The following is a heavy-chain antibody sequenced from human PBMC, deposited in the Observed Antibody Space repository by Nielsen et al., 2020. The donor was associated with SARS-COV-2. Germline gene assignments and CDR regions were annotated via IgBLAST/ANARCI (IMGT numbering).Heavy chain of an antibody. J-gene: IGHJ4*02. CDR2: IYYSGST. D-gene: IGHD6-19*01. V-gene: IGHV4-30-4*01. CDR3: AREEYSSEGLDY. CDR1: GGSISSGDYY. Sequence: SETLSLTCTVSGGSISSGDYYWSWIRQPPGKGLEWIGYIYYSGSTYYNPSLKSRVTISVDTSKNQFSLKLSSVTAADTAVYYCAREEYSSEGLDYWGQGTLVTVSS.